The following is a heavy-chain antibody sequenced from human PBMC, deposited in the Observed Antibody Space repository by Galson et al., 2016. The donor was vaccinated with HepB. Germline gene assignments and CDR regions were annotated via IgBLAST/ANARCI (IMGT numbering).Heavy chain of an antibody. CDR3: ARESGASWYLIDS. CDR2: IGATNGGI. V-gene: IGHV3-48*02. D-gene: IGHD6-13*01. CDR1: GFTLTASA. J-gene: IGHJ4*02. Sequence: SLRLSCAVSGFTLTASAMNWVRQAPGKGLEWIAYIGATNGGIFYADSVRGRFTISKDNAKDSLLLQMNNLGDDDTAVYYCARESGASWYLIDSWGQGTLVTVSS.